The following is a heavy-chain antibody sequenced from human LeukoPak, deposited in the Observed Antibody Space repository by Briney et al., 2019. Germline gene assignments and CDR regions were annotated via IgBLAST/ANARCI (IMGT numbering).Heavy chain of an antibody. CDR3: ARIAAAGTHWFDP. CDR1: GFTFSSYA. D-gene: IGHD6-13*01. J-gene: IGHJ5*02. CDR2: ISYDGSNK. Sequence: PGGSLRLSCAASGFTFSSYAMHWVRQAPGKGLEWVAVISYDGSNKYYADSVKGRFTISRDNSKNTLYLQMNSLRAEDTAVYYCARIAAAGTHWFDPWGQGTLVTVSS. V-gene: IGHV3-30*04.